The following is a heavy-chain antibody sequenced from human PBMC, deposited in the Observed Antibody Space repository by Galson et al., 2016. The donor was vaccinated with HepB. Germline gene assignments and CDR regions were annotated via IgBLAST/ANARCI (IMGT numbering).Heavy chain of an antibody. CDR3: ARDHCGGGRCYSGYYFYGLGV. Sequence: SLRLSCAASGFTFGSYTLHWVRQAPGKGLEWMALISSDGLNKYYAESVKGRFTISRDNSQSTVFLQMNSLRPEDTALYYCARDHCGGGRCYSGYYFYGLGVWGQGTTVTVPS. CDR2: ISSDGLNK. D-gene: IGHD2-15*01. J-gene: IGHJ6*02. CDR1: GFTFGSYT. V-gene: IGHV3-30*04.